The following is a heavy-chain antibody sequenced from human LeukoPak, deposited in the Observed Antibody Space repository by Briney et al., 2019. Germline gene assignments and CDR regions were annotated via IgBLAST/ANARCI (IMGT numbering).Heavy chain of an antibody. CDR1: GFPFSSNY. D-gene: IGHD6-19*01. V-gene: IGHV3-66*01. CDR2: IFANSSA. CDR3: ARSSRSGWPTDYYYGMDV. Sequence: PGGSLRLSCAASGFPFSSNYMSWVRQAPGRGLEWVSVIFANSSAHYADSVKDRFIISRDNSKNTLYLQMNSLRAEDTAVYYCARSSRSGWPTDYYYGMDVWGQGTTVTVSS. J-gene: IGHJ6*02.